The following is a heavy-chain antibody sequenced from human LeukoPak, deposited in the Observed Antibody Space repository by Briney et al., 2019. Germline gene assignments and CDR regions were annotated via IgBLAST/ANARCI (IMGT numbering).Heavy chain of an antibody. CDR1: GGAISSAY. CDR2: TSYSGST. Sequence: SETLSLTCTVSGGAISSAYWSCGRQPPGKGLEWGGYTSYSGSTDYNPSLTSRVTMSVDTSKNQFSLKLTSVIAADTAVYYCVESGNRGYSYGYSAFDIWGQGTTVTVSS. V-gene: IGHV4-59*08. D-gene: IGHD5-18*01. CDR3: VESGNRGYSYGYSAFDI. J-gene: IGHJ3*02.